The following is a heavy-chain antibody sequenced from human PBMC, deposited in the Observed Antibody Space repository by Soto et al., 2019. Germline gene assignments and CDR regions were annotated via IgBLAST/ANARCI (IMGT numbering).Heavy chain of an antibody. V-gene: IGHV1-2*02. CDR3: ARDGYSGYSGYYYGMDV. CDR1: GYTFTGYY. J-gene: IGHJ6*02. Sequence: PRASVKVSCKASGYTFTGYYMHWVRQAPGQGLEWMGWINPNSGGTNYAQKFQGRVTMTRDTSISTAYMELSRLRSDDTAVYYCARDGYSGYSGYYYGMDVWGQGTTVTVSS. D-gene: IGHD5-12*01. CDR2: INPNSGGT.